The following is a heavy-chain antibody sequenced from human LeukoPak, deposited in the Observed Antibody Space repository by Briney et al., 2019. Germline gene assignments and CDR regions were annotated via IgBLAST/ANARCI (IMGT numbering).Heavy chain of an antibody. CDR3: ARKVYCSSTSCYRAHFDY. CDR1: DYSISGSNW. CDR2: IYHSGST. Sequence: SETLSLTCAVSDYSISGSNWWGWIRQPPGKGLEWIGSIYHSGSTYYNPSLKSRVTISVDTSKNQFSLKLSSVTAADTAVYYCARKVYCSSTSCYRAHFDYWGQGTLVTVSS. D-gene: IGHD2-2*02. J-gene: IGHJ4*02. V-gene: IGHV4-38-2*01.